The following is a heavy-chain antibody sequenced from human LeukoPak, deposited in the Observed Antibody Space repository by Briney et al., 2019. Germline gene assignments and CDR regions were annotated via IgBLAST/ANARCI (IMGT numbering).Heavy chain of an antibody. Sequence: GGSLRLSCAASGFPFSSYGMHWVRQAPGKGLEWVAVISYDGSNKYYADSVKGRFTISRDNSKNTLYLQMNSLRAEDTAVYYCAKDLWNEDLPDYWGQGTLVTVSS. CDR1: GFPFSSYG. V-gene: IGHV3-30*18. CDR3: AKDLWNEDLPDY. D-gene: IGHD1-1*01. J-gene: IGHJ4*02. CDR2: ISYDGSNK.